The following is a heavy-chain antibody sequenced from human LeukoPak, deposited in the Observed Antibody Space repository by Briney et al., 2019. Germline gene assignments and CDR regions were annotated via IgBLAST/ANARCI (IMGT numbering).Heavy chain of an antibody. D-gene: IGHD6-13*01. V-gene: IGHV3-21*01. J-gene: IGHJ4*02. Sequence: PGGSLRLSCAASGLTFSGYSMNWVRQAPGKGLEWVSSISSTSSYIYYADSVKGRFTISRDNAKNSLFLQMNNVRVEDAAVYFCARDGRSAWYEDSWGQGTLVTVSS. CDR3: ARDGRSAWYEDS. CDR2: ISSTSSYI. CDR1: GLTFSGYS.